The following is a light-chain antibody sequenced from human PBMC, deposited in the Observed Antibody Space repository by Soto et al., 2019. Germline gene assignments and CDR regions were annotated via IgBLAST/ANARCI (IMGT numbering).Light chain of an antibody. J-gene: IGKJ5*01. CDR3: QQLTSDFT. V-gene: IGKV1-9*01. Sequence: DIHVRQSTSLQSASVGDRVAITCRASQGISSYLAWYQQKPGKAPKLLIYAASTLQSGVPSRFSGSGSGTEFTLTIRSLQPEDFATYYCQQLTSDFTIGQGTRLEIK. CDR1: QGISSY. CDR2: AAS.